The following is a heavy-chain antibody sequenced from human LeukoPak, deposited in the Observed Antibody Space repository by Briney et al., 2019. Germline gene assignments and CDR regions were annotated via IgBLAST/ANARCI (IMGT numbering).Heavy chain of an antibody. D-gene: IGHD6-19*01. Sequence: ASVKVSCKASGYTFTSYYMHWVRQAPGQGLEWMGIINPSGGSTSYAQKFQGRVTMTRDTSTSTVYMELSSLRSEDTAVYYCARSGYSSGWHPYYFDYWGQGTLVTVSS. CDR3: ARSGYSSGWHPYYFDY. CDR1: GYTFTSYY. J-gene: IGHJ4*02. CDR2: INPSGGST. V-gene: IGHV1-46*01.